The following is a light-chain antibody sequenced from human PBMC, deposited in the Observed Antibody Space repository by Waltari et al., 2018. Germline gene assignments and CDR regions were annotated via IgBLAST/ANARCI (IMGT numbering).Light chain of an antibody. CDR3: QQYDNWPPWT. Sequence: EIAMTQSPVTLSVSPGDIATLSCRASQSISINLAWYQQKPGQAPRLLIYAASPRASGIPARFSGSGSGTEFTLTISSLQSEDFAVYYCQQYDNWPPWTFGQGTKVEI. V-gene: IGKV3-15*01. CDR2: AAS. J-gene: IGKJ1*01. CDR1: QSISIN.